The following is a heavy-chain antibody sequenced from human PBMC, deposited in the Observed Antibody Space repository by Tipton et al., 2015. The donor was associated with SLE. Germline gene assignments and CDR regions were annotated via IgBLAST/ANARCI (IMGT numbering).Heavy chain of an antibody. CDR3: ARGSNGYYNLIDS. V-gene: IGHV3-9*01. Sequence: SLRLSCAASGFTFDDYVMHWVRQAPGKGLEWVSLLGWNNDRIAYADSVKGRFTISRDNAKNSLYLQMNSLRPEDTALYYCARGSNGYYNLIDSWGQGTLVTVSS. D-gene: IGHD3-22*01. J-gene: IGHJ4*02. CDR2: LGWNNDRI. CDR1: GFTFDDYV.